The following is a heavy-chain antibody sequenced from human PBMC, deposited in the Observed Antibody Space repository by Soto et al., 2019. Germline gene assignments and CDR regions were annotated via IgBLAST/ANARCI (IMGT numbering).Heavy chain of an antibody. CDR3: ARTVLGPDLLADSFVDYYYYMDV. CDR2: VYYTGST. J-gene: IGHJ6*03. V-gene: IGHV4-59*08. CDR1: GCSISNFY. Sequence: PSETLSLTCAVYGCSISNFYWSWIRQPPGKGLEWIGYVYYTGSTSYNPSLKRRVTFSADSSRGQFSLRLNSVTAADTAVYYCARTVLGPDLLADSFVDYYYYMDVWGQGTTVTVSS. D-gene: IGHD3-9*01.